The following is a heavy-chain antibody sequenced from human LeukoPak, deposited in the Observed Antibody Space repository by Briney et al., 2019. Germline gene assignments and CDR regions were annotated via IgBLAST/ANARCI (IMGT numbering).Heavy chain of an antibody. V-gene: IGHV4-59*08. D-gene: IGHD3-10*01. J-gene: IGHJ4*02. CDR3: ARTRYYYNSRSYGAPYYFDY. CDR1: GGSISSYY. CDR2: IYYSGST. Sequence: SETLSLTCTVSGGSISSYYWSWIRQPPGKGLEWIGYIYYSGSTYYNPSLKSRVTIAVDASKNQFSLKLSSVTAADTAVYYCARTRYYYNSRSYGAPYYFDYWGQGTLVTVSS.